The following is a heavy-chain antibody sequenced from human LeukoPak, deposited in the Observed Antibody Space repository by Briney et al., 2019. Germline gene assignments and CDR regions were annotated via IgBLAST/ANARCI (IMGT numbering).Heavy chain of an antibody. CDR1: GFTFDDYA. D-gene: IGHD3-10*01. CDR3: ARSNYYGSGSYMDY. V-gene: IGHV3-9*03. J-gene: IGHJ4*02. CDR2: ISWNSGSI. Sequence: PGGSLRLSCAASGFTFDDYAMHWVRQAPGKGLEWVSGISWNSGSIGYADSVKGRFTISRDNAKNSLYLQMNSLRAEDMALYYCARSNYYGSGSYMDYWGQGTLVTVSS.